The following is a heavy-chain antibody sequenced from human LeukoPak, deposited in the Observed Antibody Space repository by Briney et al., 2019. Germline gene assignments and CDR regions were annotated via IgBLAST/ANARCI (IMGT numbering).Heavy chain of an antibody. D-gene: IGHD3-16*01. CDR1: GGSISSSSYY. CDR3: ARHNKGGGVWPGFCDY. V-gene: IGHV4-39*01. CDR2: IYYSGST. Sequence: SETLSLTCTVSGGSISSSSYYWGWIRQPPGKGLEWIGTIYYSGSTYYNPSLKSRVTISVDTSMNQFSLKLSSVTAADTAVYYCARHNKGGGVWPGFCDYWGQGTLVTVSS. J-gene: IGHJ4*02.